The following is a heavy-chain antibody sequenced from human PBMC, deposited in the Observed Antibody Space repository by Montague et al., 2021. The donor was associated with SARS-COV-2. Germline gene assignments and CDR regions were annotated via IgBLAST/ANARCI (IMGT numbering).Heavy chain of an antibody. D-gene: IGHD3-10*01. CDR3: AKDMGPYGSGPYGMDV. CDR2: ISWNSGSI. V-gene: IGHV3-9*01. J-gene: IGHJ6*02. Sequence: SLRLSCAASGFTFDDYAMHWVRQAPGKGLEWVSGISWNSGSIGYSYSXKGRFTISRDNAKNSLYLQMNSLRAEDTALYYCAKDMGPYGSGPYGMDVWGQGTTVTVSS. CDR1: GFTFDDYA.